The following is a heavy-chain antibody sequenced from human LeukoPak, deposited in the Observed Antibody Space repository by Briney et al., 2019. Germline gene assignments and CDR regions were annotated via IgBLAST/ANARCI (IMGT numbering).Heavy chain of an antibody. CDR1: GFTFSSYA. V-gene: IGHV3-23*01. J-gene: IGHJ4*02. Sequence: PGGSLRLSCAASGFTFSSYAMSWVRQAPGKGLEWVSSVGGSGVITYYAGSVKGRFTISRDNSKNTLYLQMNSLRAEDTAVFYCAKVSTYYFDSSGSNYFDSWGQGTLVTVSS. D-gene: IGHD3-22*01. CDR3: AKVSTYYFDSSGSNYFDS. CDR2: VGGSGVIT.